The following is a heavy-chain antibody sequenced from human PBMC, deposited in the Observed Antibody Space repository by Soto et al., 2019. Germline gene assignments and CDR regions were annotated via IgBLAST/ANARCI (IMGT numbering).Heavy chain of an antibody. D-gene: IGHD3-22*01. CDR2: IWYDGSNK. V-gene: IGHV3-33*01. Sequence: QVQLVESGGGVVQPGRSLRLSCAASGFTFSSYGMHWVRQAPGKGLEWVAVIWYDGSNKYYADSVKGRFTISRDNSKNTLYLQMNSLRAEDTAVYYCARDSMVGYYDSSGYYSHWGQGTLVTVSS. CDR3: ARDSMVGYYDSSGYYSH. J-gene: IGHJ4*02. CDR1: GFTFSSYG.